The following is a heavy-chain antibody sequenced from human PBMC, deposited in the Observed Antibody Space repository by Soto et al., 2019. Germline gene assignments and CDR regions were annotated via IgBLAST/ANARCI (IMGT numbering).Heavy chain of an antibody. CDR3: ASDVSSGGKINWFDP. Sequence: ASVKVSCKTSGYTFTRYGISWLQLAPGHGLEWMGWVSAYNGNTNYGQKFQGRVTMTTDTSSSTVYMELRSLRSDDTAIYYCASDVSSGGKINWFDPWGQGTQVTVSS. D-gene: IGHD2-15*01. J-gene: IGHJ5*02. CDR2: VSAYNGNT. CDR1: GYTFTRYG. V-gene: IGHV1-18*01.